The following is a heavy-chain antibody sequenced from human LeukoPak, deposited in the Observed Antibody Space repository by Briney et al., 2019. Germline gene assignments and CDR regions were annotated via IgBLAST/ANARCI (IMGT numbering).Heavy chain of an antibody. CDR3: AKDKVLFSNYYFDY. CDR2: MNRDGSEV. Sequence: GGSLRLSCAASGFPFAPFWMTWVRQAPGKGPEFVATMNRDGSEVAYGNSVRGRFTISRDNAKNSLYLQMNSLRAEDTAVYYCAKDKVLFSNYYFDYWGQGTLVTVSS. D-gene: IGHD2-21*01. V-gene: IGHV3-7*05. CDR1: GFPFAPFW. J-gene: IGHJ4*02.